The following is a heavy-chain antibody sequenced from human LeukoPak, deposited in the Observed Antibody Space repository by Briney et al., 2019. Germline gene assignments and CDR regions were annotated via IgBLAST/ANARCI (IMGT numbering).Heavy chain of an antibody. J-gene: IGHJ4*02. CDR1: GYSFTSYW. CDR3: ARPYCSSTSCYGYYDY. V-gene: IGHV5-51*01. CDR2: IYPGDSDT. D-gene: IGHD2-2*01. Sequence: GESLKISCKGSGYSFTSYWIGWVRQMPGKGLEWMGIIYPGDSDTRYSPSFQGQVTISADKSISTAYLQWSSLKASDTATYYCARPYCSSTSCYGYYDYWGQGTLVTVSS.